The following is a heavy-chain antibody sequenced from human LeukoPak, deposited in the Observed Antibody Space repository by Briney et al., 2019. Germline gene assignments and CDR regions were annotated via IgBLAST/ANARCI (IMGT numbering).Heavy chain of an antibody. V-gene: IGHV3-30*02. CDR2: IRYDGSNK. J-gene: IGHJ4*02. CDR3: AKSNRYSGSYYFDY. D-gene: IGHD1-26*01. CDR1: GFTFSSYG. Sequence: PGGSLRLSCAASGFTFSSYGMHWVRRAPGKGLEWVALIRYDGSNKYYADSVKGRFTISGDNSKNTLYLQMNSLRAEDTAVYYCAKSNRYSGSYYFDYWGQGTLVTVSS.